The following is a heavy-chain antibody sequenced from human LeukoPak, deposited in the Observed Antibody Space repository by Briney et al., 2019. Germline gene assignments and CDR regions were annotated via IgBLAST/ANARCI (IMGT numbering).Heavy chain of an antibody. D-gene: IGHD1-26*01. V-gene: IGHV3-21*06. CDR2: ISSSSSCI. J-gene: IGHJ4*02. CDR1: GFTFSSYS. CDR3: ARRGSYLDY. Sequence: GGSLRLSCAASGFTFSSYSMNWVRQAPGKGLEWVSSISSSSSCIYYADSVKGRFTISRDNAKNSLYLQVNSMRAEDTAVYYCARRGSYLDYWGQGTLVTVSS.